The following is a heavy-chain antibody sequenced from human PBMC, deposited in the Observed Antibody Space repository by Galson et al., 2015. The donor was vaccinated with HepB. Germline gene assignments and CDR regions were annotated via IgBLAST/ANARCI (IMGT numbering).Heavy chain of an antibody. CDR2: MNPNSGNT. CDR1: GYTFTSYD. V-gene: IGHV1-8*01. J-gene: IGHJ6*03. D-gene: IGHD2-2*01. CDR3: ARGGDIVVVPAAHTYYYYMDV. Sequence: SVKVSCKASGYTFTSYDINWVRQATGQGLEWMGWMNPNSGNTGYALKFQGRVTMTRNTSISTAYMELSSLRSEDTAVYYCARGGDIVVVPAAHTYYYYMDVWGKGTTVTVSS.